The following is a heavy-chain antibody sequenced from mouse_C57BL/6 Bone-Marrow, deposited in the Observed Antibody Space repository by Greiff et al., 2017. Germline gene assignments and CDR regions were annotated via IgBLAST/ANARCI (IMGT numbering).Heavy chain of an antibody. CDR3: ARSELLRSEWFAY. J-gene: IGHJ3*01. Sequence: QVQLQQSGAELARPGASVKLSCKASGYTFTSYGISWVKQRTGQGLEWIGEIYPRSGNTYYNEKFKGKATLTADKSSSTAYMELRSLTSEDSAVYFCARSELLRSEWFAYWGQGTLVTVSA. CDR2: IYPRSGNT. V-gene: IGHV1-81*01. CDR1: GYTFTSYG. D-gene: IGHD1-1*01.